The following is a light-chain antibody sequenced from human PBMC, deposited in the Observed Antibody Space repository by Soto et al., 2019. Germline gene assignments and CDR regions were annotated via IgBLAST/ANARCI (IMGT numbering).Light chain of an antibody. CDR2: DAS. Sequence: AIQLTQSPSSLSASVGDRVTITCRASQGISSALVWYQQKPGKAPKLLIYDASSLESGVPSRFSGSGSGTDFTLTISSLQPEDFATYYCQQFNSYPITFGRGTKVDIK. CDR1: QGISSA. CDR3: QQFNSYPIT. J-gene: IGKJ3*01. V-gene: IGKV1-13*02.